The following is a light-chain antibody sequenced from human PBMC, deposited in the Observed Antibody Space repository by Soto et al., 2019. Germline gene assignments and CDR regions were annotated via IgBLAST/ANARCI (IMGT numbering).Light chain of an antibody. V-gene: IGKV3D-20*02. CDR1: QSVSSNH. J-gene: IGKJ5*01. Sequence: DIVLTQSPGTLSLSPGERVTLSCRASQSVSSNHLAWYQQKPGQAPRLLIYGGSSRATGIPVRFSGSGSGTDFTLTISSLEPEDFAVYYCQQRSNWPFFGQGTRLEIK. CDR3: QQRSNWPF. CDR2: GGS.